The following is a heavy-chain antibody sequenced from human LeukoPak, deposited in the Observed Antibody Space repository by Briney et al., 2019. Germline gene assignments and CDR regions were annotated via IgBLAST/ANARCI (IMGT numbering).Heavy chain of an antibody. Sequence: GGSLRLSCAASGFTFSSYAMSWVRQAPGKGLEWVSAISGSGGSTYYADSVKGRFTISRDNSKNTLYLQMNSLRAEDTAVYYCARHYYDSSGYYYYGMDVWGQGTTVTVSS. CDR2: ISGSGGST. V-gene: IGHV3-23*01. CDR1: GFTFSSYA. D-gene: IGHD3-22*01. CDR3: ARHYYDSSGYYYYGMDV. J-gene: IGHJ6*02.